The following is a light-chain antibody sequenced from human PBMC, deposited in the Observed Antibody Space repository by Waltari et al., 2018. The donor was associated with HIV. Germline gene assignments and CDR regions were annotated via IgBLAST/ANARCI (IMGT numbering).Light chain of an antibody. J-gene: IGLJ3*02. CDR1: SSHLRY. V-gene: IGLV2-14*01. CDR3: SSPFL. Sequence: QSDLTQPASVSGSPGQSITISCTGSSSHLRYLSWYQQRPGKAPKLIIFEVNSRPSGVSHRFSGSKSGNTASLTVSSVQAEDEAIYYCSSPFLFGGGTKLTVL. CDR2: EVN.